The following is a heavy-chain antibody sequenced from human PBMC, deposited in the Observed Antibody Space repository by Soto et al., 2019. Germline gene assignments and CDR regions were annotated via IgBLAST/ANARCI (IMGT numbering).Heavy chain of an antibody. V-gene: IGHV4-39*01. CDR3: ARQPYRSVAAMV. CDR2: VYDSGTT. Sequence: PSETLSLTCTVSGASISGSSYYWGWIRQAPGKGLEWIVNVYDSGTTYYNPSLKIRVTISVDTSNNQFSLKLSSVTAADTAVYYCARQPYRSVAAMVWGQGTQVTVSS. CDR1: GASISGSSYY. J-gene: IGHJ4*02. D-gene: IGHD6-6*01.